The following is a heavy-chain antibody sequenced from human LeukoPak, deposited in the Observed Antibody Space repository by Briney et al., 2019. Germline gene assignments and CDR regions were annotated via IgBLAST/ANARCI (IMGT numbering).Heavy chain of an antibody. CDR1: GYTFTNYG. V-gene: IGHV1-18*01. D-gene: IGHD1-26*01. CDR2: ISTNSDIR. J-gene: IGHJ5*02. Sequence: GASVKVSCKASGYTFTNYGISWVRQAPGQGLEWMGWISTNSDIRTYAQTLQGRFTMTTDTATTTAYMELNNLTFDDTAVYYCASDWDAMNNCFDPWGQGTPVTVSS. CDR3: ASDWDAMNNCFDP.